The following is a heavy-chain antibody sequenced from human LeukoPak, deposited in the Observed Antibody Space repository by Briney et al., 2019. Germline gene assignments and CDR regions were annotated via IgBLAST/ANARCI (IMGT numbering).Heavy chain of an antibody. D-gene: IGHD3-22*01. CDR1: GYTFTGYY. CDR2: INPNSGGT. V-gene: IGHV1-2*02. Sequence: GASVKVSCKASGYTFTGYYMHWVRQAPGQGLEWMGWINPNSGGTNYAQKSQGGVTMTRDTSISTAYMELSRLRSDDTAVYYCARSLYYDSSGYTYWGQGTLVTVSS. J-gene: IGHJ4*02. CDR3: ARSLYYDSSGYTY.